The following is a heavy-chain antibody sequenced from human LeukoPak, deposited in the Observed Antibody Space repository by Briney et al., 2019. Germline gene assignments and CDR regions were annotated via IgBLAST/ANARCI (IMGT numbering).Heavy chain of an antibody. J-gene: IGHJ6*02. CDR1: GGSISSYY. D-gene: IGHD5-12*01. CDR3: ARQPLAPTAYYYGMDV. CDR2: IYYSGST. V-gene: IGHV4-59*08. Sequence: SETLSLTCTVSGGSISSYYWSWIRQPPGKGLEWIGYIYYSGSTTYNPSLKSRVTISVETSKNQFSLKLSSVTAADTAVYYCARQPLAPTAYYYGMDVWGQGTTVTVSS.